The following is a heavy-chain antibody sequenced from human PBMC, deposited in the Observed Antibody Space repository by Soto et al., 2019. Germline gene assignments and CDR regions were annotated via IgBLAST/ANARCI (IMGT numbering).Heavy chain of an antibody. Sequence: GSLIGACSASGCIFRRYGVHWVRQAPGKGLEGVAVISYDGRNKYYTSSVKVRFTISRDNSKNTLFLQMSSLRTEDTAVYFCAKTDRKLPLCFTIGDVWGQGTKVTVYS. J-gene: IGHJ6*02. V-gene: IGHV3-30*18. CDR2: ISYDGRNK. CDR1: GCIFRRYG. CDR3: AKTDRKLPLCFTIGDV. D-gene: IGHD3-16*01.